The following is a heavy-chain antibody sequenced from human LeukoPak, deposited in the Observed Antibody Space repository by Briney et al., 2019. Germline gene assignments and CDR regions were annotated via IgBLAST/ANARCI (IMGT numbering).Heavy chain of an antibody. Sequence: PGRSLRLSCAASGFTFSSYGMHWVRQAPGKGLEWVAVISYDGSNKYYADSVKGRFTISRDNYKNTLYLQMNSLRAEDTAVYYCAKEDRMVRGVIDYWGQGTLVTVSS. D-gene: IGHD3-10*01. J-gene: IGHJ4*02. CDR3: AKEDRMVRGVIDY. CDR1: GFTFSSYG. V-gene: IGHV3-30*18. CDR2: ISYDGSNK.